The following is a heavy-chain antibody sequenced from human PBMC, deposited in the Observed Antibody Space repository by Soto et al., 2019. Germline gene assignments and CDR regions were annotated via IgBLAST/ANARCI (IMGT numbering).Heavy chain of an antibody. CDR2: ISWNSDSI. CDR1: GFTFGAYA. Sequence: EVQLVESGGGLVQPGRSLRLSCAASGFTFGAYAMHWVRQAPGKGLEWVSGISWNSDSIGYAESVKGRFTISRDNSKNTLYLQMNSLRGDDTALYYCAKKGYYDSSGYTNWGQGTLVTVSS. CDR3: AKKGYYDSSGYTN. D-gene: IGHD3-22*01. J-gene: IGHJ4*02. V-gene: IGHV3-9*01.